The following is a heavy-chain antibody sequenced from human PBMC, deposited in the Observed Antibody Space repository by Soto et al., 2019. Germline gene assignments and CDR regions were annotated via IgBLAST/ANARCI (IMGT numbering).Heavy chain of an antibody. CDR3: ALYCSSTSCYGQWDY. V-gene: IGHV4-59*01. J-gene: IGHJ4*02. Sequence: SETLSLTCTVSGASISSYYWSWIRQSPGKGLEWIGYIYYSGTTNYNPSLKSRVAISVDTSKNQFSLKLSSVTAADTAVYYCALYCSSTSCYGQWDYWGQGTLVTVSS. D-gene: IGHD2-2*01. CDR2: IYYSGTT. CDR1: GASISSYY.